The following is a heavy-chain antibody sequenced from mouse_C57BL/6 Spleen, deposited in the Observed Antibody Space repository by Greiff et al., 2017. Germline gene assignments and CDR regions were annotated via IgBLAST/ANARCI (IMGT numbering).Heavy chain of an antibody. Sequence: VHLVESGPELVKPGASVTISCKASGYAFSSSWMNWVKQRPGKGLEWMGRIYPGDGDTNYNGKFKGKATLTADKSSSTAYMQLSSLTSEDSAVYFCAREGDYGSSWFAYWGQGTLVTVSA. CDR3: AREGDYGSSWFAY. J-gene: IGHJ3*01. D-gene: IGHD2-1*01. CDR1: GYAFSSSW. V-gene: IGHV1-82*01. CDR2: IYPGDGDT.